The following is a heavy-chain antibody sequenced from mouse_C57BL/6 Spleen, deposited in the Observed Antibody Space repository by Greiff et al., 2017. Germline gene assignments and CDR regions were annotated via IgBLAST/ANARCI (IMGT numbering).Heavy chain of an antibody. J-gene: IGHJ2*01. CDR1: GYTFTSYT. V-gene: IGHV1-4*01. D-gene: IGHD1-3*01. Sequence: VKLQESGAELVRPGASVKMSCKASGYTFTSYTMHWVKQRPGQGLEWIGYINPSSGYTKYNQKFKDKATLTADKSSSTAYMQLSSLTSEDSAVYYCARDNQGYFDYWGQGTTPTVSP. CDR2: INPSSGYT. CDR3: ARDNQGYFDY.